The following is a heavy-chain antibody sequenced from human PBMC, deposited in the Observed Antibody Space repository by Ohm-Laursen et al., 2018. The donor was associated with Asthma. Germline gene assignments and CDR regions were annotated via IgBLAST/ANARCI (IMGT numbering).Heavy chain of an antibody. V-gene: IGHV4-34*01. Sequence: SETLSLTCAVYGGSFSGYYWSWIRQSPGKGLEWIGEINHSGSTNYNPSLKSRVTISVDTSKNQFSLKLSSVTAADTAVYYCARVRDYGIVIDYWGQGTLVTVSS. CDR1: GGSFSGYY. D-gene: IGHD4-17*01. CDR2: INHSGST. J-gene: IGHJ4*02. CDR3: ARVRDYGIVIDY.